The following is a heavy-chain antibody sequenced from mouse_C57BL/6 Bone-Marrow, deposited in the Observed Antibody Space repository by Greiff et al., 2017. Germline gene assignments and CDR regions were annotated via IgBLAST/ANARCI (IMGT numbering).Heavy chain of an antibody. CDR3: ARIKLPYFDD. J-gene: IGHJ2*01. CDR1: GFSLTSYG. CDR2: IWSGGST. Sequence: VKLMESGPGLVQPSQSLSITCTVSGFSLTSYGVHWVRQSPGKGLEWLGVIWSGGSTDYNAAFISRLSISKDNSKSQVFFKMNSLQADDTAIYYCARIKLPYFDDWGQGTTLTVSS. V-gene: IGHV2-2*01.